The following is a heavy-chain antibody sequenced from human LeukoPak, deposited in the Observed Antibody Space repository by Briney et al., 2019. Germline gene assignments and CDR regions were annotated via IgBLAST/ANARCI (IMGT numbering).Heavy chain of an antibody. Sequence: PGGSLRLSCAASGFPFSSYSMNWVRQAPGKGLEWVSSISSSSSYIYYADSVKGRFTISRDNAKNSLYLQMNSLRAEDTAVYYCARAPLTNEDYWGQGTLVTVSS. CDR1: GFPFSSYS. V-gene: IGHV3-21*01. CDR3: ARAPLTNEDY. CDR2: ISSSSSYI. J-gene: IGHJ4*02. D-gene: IGHD2-8*01.